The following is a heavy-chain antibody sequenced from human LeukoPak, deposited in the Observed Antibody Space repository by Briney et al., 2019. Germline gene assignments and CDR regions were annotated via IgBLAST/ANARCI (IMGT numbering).Heavy chain of an antibody. CDR1: GGSFSGYY. D-gene: IGHD5-12*01. J-gene: IGHJ4*02. CDR2: INHSGST. CDR3: ATRGRGYSGYGRLYYFDY. V-gene: IGHV4-34*01. Sequence: SETLSLTCAVYGGSFSGYYWSWLRQPPGKGLEWIGEINHSGSTNYNPSLKSPVTISVATSKNQFSLKLSSVTAADTAVYSCATRGRGYSGYGRLYYFDYWGQGTLVTVSS.